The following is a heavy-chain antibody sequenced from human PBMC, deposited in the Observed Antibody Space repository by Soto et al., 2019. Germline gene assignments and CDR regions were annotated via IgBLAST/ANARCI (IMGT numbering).Heavy chain of an antibody. CDR3: AKVPDILTGYYRGPFDN. V-gene: IGHV3-23*01. D-gene: IGHD3-9*01. CDR2: ISGSGGGT. Sequence: PGGSLRLSCAASGITFSNSAMSWVRQAPGKGLEWVSGISGSGGGTYYADSVKGRFTISRDNSKNTLYLQMDSLRAEDTAVYYCAKVPDILTGYYRGPFDNWGQGTLVTVSS. CDR1: GITFSNSA. J-gene: IGHJ4*02.